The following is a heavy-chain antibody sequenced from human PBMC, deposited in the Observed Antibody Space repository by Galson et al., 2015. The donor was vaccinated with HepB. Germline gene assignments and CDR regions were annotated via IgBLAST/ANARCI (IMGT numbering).Heavy chain of an antibody. V-gene: IGHV3-21*01. Sequence: SLRLSCAASGFTFSNYNMNWVRQAPGKGLEWVSSISSSSTYIYYADSVKGRFTISRDNAKNSLYLQMNGLRAEDTAVYYCARDYPLDYYDTSGYYDYWGQGTLVTVSS. D-gene: IGHD3-22*01. CDR2: ISSSSTYI. CDR1: GFTFSNYN. J-gene: IGHJ4*02. CDR3: ARDYPLDYYDTSGYYDY.